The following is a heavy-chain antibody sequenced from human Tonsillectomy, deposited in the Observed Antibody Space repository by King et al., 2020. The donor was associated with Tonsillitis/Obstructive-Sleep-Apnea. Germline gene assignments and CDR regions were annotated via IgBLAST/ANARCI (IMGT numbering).Heavy chain of an antibody. CDR2: ISYDGSNK. D-gene: IGHD6-19*01. Sequence: VQLVESGGGVVQPGRSLRLSCAASGFSFSSNGMHWVRQAPGKGLEWVAVISYDGSNKCYADSVKGRFTVSRDNYKNTLYLQMNSLRAEDTAVYYCAKDLSRGWALDYWGKGTLVTVSS. CDR3: AKDLSRGWALDY. J-gene: IGHJ4*02. CDR1: GFSFSSNG. V-gene: IGHV3-30*18.